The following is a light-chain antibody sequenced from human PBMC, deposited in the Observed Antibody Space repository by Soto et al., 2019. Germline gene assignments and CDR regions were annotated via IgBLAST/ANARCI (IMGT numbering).Light chain of an antibody. V-gene: IGKV1-5*01. J-gene: IGKJ1*01. CDR1: QYISNW. Sequence: DIQMTQSPATLSASVGDRVTITCQASQYISNWLAWYQQKPGKAPQLLIHMASSLQSGVPSRFSGSGSGTDFSLTISRLEPEDFAVYYCQHYDSLRWTFGLGTKVDIK. CDR3: QHYDSLRWT. CDR2: MAS.